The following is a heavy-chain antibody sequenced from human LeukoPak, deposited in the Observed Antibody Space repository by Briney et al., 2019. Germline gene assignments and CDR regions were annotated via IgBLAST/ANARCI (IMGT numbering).Heavy chain of an antibody. D-gene: IGHD2-2*01. J-gene: IGHJ4*02. CDR3: ARDRKVVPAATVDY. Sequence: PGGSLRLSCAASGFTFSSYGMGWVRQAPGKGLEWISSITSTSSYKFYADSVKGRFTISRDNAQNSLYLQMNSLRAEDTAVYYCARDRKVVPAATVDYWGQGTLVTVSS. CDR1: GFTFSSYG. CDR2: ITSTSSYK. V-gene: IGHV3-21*01.